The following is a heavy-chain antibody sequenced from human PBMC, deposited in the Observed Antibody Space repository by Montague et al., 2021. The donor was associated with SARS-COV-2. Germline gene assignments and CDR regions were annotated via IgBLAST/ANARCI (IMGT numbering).Heavy chain of an antibody. CDR2: TYYSGTS. Sequence: SETLSLTCTVSGGPISISGYYWGWVRQPPGKGLEWIGTTYYSGTSYLNPPLNSRATMSADPSKNQFSLKLTSVTAAGTALYYCSGMDSSVGVLVGELPDGYDIDHWGQGTLVTVSS. CDR3: SGMDSSVGVLVGELPDGYDIDH. D-gene: IGHD3-10*01. V-gene: IGHV4-39*01. CDR1: GGPISISGYY. J-gene: IGHJ4*02.